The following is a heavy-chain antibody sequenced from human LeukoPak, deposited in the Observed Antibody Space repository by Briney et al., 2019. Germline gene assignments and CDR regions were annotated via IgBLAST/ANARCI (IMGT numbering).Heavy chain of an antibody. D-gene: IGHD3-22*01. J-gene: IGHJ4*02. Sequence: SETLSLTCTVSGGSISSYYWSWIRQPPGKGLEWIGYIYYSGSTNYNPSLKSRVTISVDTSKNQFSLKLSSVTAADTAVYYSARVKRGGYYYDSSGYYRYFDYWGQGTLVTVSS. CDR2: IYYSGST. V-gene: IGHV4-59*01. CDR1: GGSISSYY. CDR3: ARVKRGGYYYDSSGYYRYFDY.